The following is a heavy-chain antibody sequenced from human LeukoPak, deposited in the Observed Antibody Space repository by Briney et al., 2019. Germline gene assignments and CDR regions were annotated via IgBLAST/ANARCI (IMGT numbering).Heavy chain of an antibody. Sequence: GGSLRLSCAASGFTFSNAWMSWVRQAPGKGLEWVGRIKSKTDGGTTDYAAPVKGRFTISRDDSKNTLYLQMNSLRAEDTAVYYCAKSVPNLMITFGGALDYWGQGTLVTVSS. CDR2: IKSKTDGGTT. D-gene: IGHD3-16*01. CDR1: GFTFSNAW. V-gene: IGHV3-15*01. J-gene: IGHJ4*02. CDR3: AKSVPNLMITFGGALDY.